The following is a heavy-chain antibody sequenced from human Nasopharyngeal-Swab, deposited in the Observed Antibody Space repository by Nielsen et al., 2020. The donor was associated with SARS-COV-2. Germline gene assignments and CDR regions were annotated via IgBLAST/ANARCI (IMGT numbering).Heavy chain of an antibody. J-gene: IGHJ6*02. CDR2: MNPNSGNT. CDR3: ASACSSTSCSYYYYGMDV. Sequence: ASVKVSCKASGYTFTSYDINWVRQAPGQGLEWMGWMNPNSGNTGYAQKFQGRVTITRNTSISTAYMELSSLRSEDTAVYYCASACSSTSCSYYYYGMDVWGQGTTVTVSS. V-gene: IGHV1-8*02. CDR1: GYTFTSYD. D-gene: IGHD2-2*01.